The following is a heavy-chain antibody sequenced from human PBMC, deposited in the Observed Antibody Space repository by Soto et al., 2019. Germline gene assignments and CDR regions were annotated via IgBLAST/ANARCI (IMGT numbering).Heavy chain of an antibody. CDR1: GFTFSTYG. CDR3: AKGGGSYYRHPRIDH. J-gene: IGHJ4*02. Sequence: QVQLVESGGGVVQPGRSLRLSCAASGFTFSTYGMHWVRQAPGKGLEWVAVMSYDGGNKYYADSVRGRFTISRDNSKNTLYLQMNSLRVEDTAVYYCAKGGGSYYRHPRIDHWGQGTLLTVSS. CDR2: MSYDGGNK. D-gene: IGHD1-26*01. V-gene: IGHV3-30*18.